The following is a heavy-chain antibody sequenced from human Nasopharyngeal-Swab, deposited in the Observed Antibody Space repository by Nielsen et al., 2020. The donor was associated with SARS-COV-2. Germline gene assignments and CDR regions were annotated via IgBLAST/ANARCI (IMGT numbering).Heavy chain of an antibody. Sequence: GSRTDYADSVRGRFTISRDNAKNTLYLQMNSLRAEDTAVYYCAREGLVGVTTGIDYWGQGTLVTVSS. D-gene: IGHD1-26*01. J-gene: IGHJ4*02. CDR2: GSRT. V-gene: IGHV3-74*01. CDR3: AREGLVGVTTGIDY.